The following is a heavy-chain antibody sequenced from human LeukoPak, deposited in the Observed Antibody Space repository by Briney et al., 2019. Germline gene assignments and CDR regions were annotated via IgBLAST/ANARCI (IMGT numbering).Heavy chain of an antibody. CDR2: ISYSGST. V-gene: IGHV4-39*01. J-gene: IGHJ3*02. Sequence: PSETLSLTCTVSGGSISSSNYYWGWIRQPPGKGLEWIGYISYSGSTYYNPSLKSRVTISIDTSKNQFSLKLSSVTAADTAVYYCARPRIYYDILTGFPDAFDIWGQGTMVTVSS. CDR1: GGSISSSNYY. D-gene: IGHD3-9*01. CDR3: ARPRIYYDILTGFPDAFDI.